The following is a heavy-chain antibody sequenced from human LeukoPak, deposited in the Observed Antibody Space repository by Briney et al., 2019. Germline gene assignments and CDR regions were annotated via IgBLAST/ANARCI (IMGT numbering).Heavy chain of an antibody. V-gene: IGHV4-61*02. D-gene: IGHD6-19*01. CDR3: ARWYSSSTGDRFDS. CDR1: GGSTRSGSYY. CDR2: IYTSGTT. Sequence: SQTLSLTCSVSGGSTRSGSYYWSWIRQPAGKGLELIGRIYTSGTTHYNPSLKSRVTITVDTSKNQFSVKLTSVTAADTAVYYCARWYSSSTGDRFDSWGQGTQVTVSS. J-gene: IGHJ4*02.